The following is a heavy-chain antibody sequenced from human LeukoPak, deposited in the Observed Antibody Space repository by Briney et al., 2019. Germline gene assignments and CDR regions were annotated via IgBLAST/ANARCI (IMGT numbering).Heavy chain of an antibody. Sequence: PGGSLRLSCAASGFTFSSYGMHWVRQAPGKGLEWVAFIRYDGSKEYYADSVKGRFTISRDNSKNTLYLRMNSLKTEDTAVYYCAKDSRYYYVDYWGQGTLVTVSS. D-gene: IGHD1-14*01. J-gene: IGHJ4*02. CDR1: GFTFSSYG. V-gene: IGHV3-30*02. CDR2: IRYDGSKE. CDR3: AKDSRYYYVDY.